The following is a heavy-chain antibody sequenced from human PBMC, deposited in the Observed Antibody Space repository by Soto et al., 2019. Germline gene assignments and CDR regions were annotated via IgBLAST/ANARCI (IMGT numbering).Heavy chain of an antibody. J-gene: IGHJ5*02. D-gene: IGHD1-1*01. CDR3: ARETTARFDP. CDR1: GASISSGGYS. Sequence: KPSETLSLTCTVSGASISSGGYSWSWIRQPPGKGLEWIGYIYHDGTAYYTQSLKRRVTISIDRSKNQVSLIVNSVTAADTAIYFCARETTARFDPWGHGTLVTVSS. V-gene: IGHV4-30-2*01. CDR2: IYHDGTA.